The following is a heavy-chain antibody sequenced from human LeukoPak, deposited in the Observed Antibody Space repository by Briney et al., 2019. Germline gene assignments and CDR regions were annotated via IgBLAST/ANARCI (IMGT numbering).Heavy chain of an antibody. D-gene: IGHD2-15*01. Sequence: PSETLSLTCTVSGGSISSSSYYWGWIRQPPGKGLEWIGIIYYSGSTYYNPSLKSRVTISVDTSKNQFSLKLNSVTAADTAVYYCARLHCSGGRCYFDYWGQGTLVTVFS. V-gene: IGHV4-39*01. J-gene: IGHJ4*02. CDR2: IYYSGST. CDR3: ARLHCSGGRCYFDY. CDR1: GGSISSSSYY.